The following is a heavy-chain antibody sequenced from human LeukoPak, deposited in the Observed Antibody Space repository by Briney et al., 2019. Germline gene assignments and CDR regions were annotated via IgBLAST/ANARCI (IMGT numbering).Heavy chain of an antibody. V-gene: IGHV1-18*01. J-gene: IGHJ4*02. Sequence: ASVKVSCKASGYTFTSYGISWVRQAPGQGLEWMGWISAYNGNTNYAQKLQGRVTMTTDTSTSTAYMELRSLRSDDTAVYYCARVGGYDYSSGWYNYFDYWGQGTLVTVSS. CDR3: ARVGGYDYSSGWYNYFDY. D-gene: IGHD6-19*01. CDR1: GYTFTSYG. CDR2: ISAYNGNT.